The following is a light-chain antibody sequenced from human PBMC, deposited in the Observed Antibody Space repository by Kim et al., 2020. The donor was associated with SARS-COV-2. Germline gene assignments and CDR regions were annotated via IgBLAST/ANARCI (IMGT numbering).Light chain of an antibody. CDR3: QQRSIWPPWT. V-gene: IGKV3-11*01. CDR1: QSISSY. Sequence: SPGESATLSCRASQSISSYLAWYQQKPGQAPRLRIYDTSNRATGIPARFSGSGSGTDFTLTISNLEPEDFAVYYCQQRSIWPPWTFGQGTKVDIK. J-gene: IGKJ1*01. CDR2: DTS.